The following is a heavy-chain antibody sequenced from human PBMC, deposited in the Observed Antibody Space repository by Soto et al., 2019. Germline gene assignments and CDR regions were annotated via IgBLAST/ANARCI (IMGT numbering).Heavy chain of an antibody. J-gene: IGHJ6*02. CDR2: TYYRSRWYS. CDR3: ARSEEDSDYYYYGMDV. V-gene: IGHV6-1*01. D-gene: IGHD2-15*01. CDR1: GDTVSSNSVA. Sequence: PSQTLSLTCVGSGDTVSSNSVAWNWVRQSPSRGLEWLGRTYYRSRWYSDYAVSVRSRIDINADTSKNQVFLQLNSVTPEDTAVYYCARSEEDSDYYYYGMDVWGQGTTVTVSS.